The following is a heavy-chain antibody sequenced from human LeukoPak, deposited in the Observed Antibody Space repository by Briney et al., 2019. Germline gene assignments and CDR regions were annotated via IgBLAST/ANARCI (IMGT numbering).Heavy chain of an antibody. J-gene: IGHJ3*02. CDR1: GYTFTSYD. CDR3: ATGAKVTDAFDI. Sequence: ASVKVSCKASGYTFTSYDINWVRQATGQGLEWMGWMNPNSGNTGYAQKFQGRVTMIRNTSISTAYMELSSLRSEDTAVYYCATGAKVTDAFDIWGQGTMVTVSS. D-gene: IGHD5-18*01. V-gene: IGHV1-8*01. CDR2: MNPNSGNT.